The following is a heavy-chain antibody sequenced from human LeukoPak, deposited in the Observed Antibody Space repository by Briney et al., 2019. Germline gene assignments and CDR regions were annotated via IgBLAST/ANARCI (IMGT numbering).Heavy chain of an antibody. J-gene: IGHJ5*02. CDR2: INHSGST. V-gene: IGHV4-34*01. CDR1: GGSFSGYY. CDR3: ARATTDYDILTGYLNWFDP. Sequence: SETLSLTCAVYGGSFSGYYWSWIRQPPGKGLEWIGEINHSGSTNYNPSLKSRVTISVDTSKNQFSLKLSSVTAADTAVYYCARATTDYDILTGYLNWFDPWGQGILVTVSS. D-gene: IGHD3-9*01.